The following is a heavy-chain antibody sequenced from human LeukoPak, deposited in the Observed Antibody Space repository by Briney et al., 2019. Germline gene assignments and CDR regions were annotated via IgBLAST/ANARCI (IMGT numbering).Heavy chain of an antibody. V-gene: IGHV4-59*08. CDR1: GGSISSYY. Sequence: PSETLSLTCTVSGGSISSYYWSWIRQPPGKGLEWIGYIYYSGSTNYNPSLKSRVTISVDTSKNQFSLKLSSVTAADTAVYYCARSRSLGITIFGVVVDAFDIWGQGTMVTVSS. CDR3: ARSRSLGITIFGVVVDAFDI. J-gene: IGHJ3*02. D-gene: IGHD3-3*01. CDR2: IYYSGST.